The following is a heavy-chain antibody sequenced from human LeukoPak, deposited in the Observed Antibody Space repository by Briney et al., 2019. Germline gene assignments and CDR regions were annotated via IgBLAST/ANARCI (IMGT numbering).Heavy chain of an antibody. CDR2: IYYSGST. Sequence: PSETLSLTCTVSGGSISSYYWSWIRQPPGKGLEWIGYIYYSGSTNYNPSLKSRVTISVDTSKNQFSLKLSSVTAADTAVYYCAREGYGDYGWFDPWGPGTLVTVSS. D-gene: IGHD4-17*01. CDR3: AREGYGDYGWFDP. CDR1: GGSISSYY. J-gene: IGHJ5*02. V-gene: IGHV4-59*01.